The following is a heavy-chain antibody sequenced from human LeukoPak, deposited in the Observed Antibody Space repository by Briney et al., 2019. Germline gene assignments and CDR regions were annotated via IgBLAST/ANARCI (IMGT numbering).Heavy chain of an antibody. CDR1: GFTFSNNW. J-gene: IGHJ4*02. CDR2: VKKDESEK. CDR3: ARVLSPVMELPDFDY. Sequence: GGSLRLSCAASGFTFSNNWMTWVRQAPGKGLEWVASVKKDESEKYYVDSVKGRFTISRDNAKNSLYLQMNSLRVEDTAVYYCARVLSPVMELPDFDYWGQGTLVTVSS. D-gene: IGHD1-7*01. V-gene: IGHV3-7*04.